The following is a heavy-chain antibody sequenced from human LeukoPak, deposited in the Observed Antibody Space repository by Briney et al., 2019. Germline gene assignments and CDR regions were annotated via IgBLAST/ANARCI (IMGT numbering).Heavy chain of an antibody. CDR3: AHRKSSSWYFDY. J-gene: IGHJ4*02. CDR1: GFSLSTSGVG. V-gene: IGHV2-5*02. CDR2: IYWDYDK. D-gene: IGHD6-13*01. Sequence: SGPTLVKPTQTLTLTCTFSGFSLSTSGVGVGWIRQPPGKALEWLALIYWDYDKRYSPSLKSRLTITKDTSKNQVVLTMTNMDPVDIATYYCAHRKSSSWYFDYWGQGTLVTVSS.